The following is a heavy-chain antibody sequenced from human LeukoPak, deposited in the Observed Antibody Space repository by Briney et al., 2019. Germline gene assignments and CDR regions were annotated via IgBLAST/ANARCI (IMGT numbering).Heavy chain of an antibody. Sequence: SETLSLTCTVSGGSIISYYWSWIRQPAGKGLEWIGRIYTSRSTNYNPSLKSRVTISVDESKNQFSLKLSSVTAADTAVYYCARDNLYSSSCGARDAFDIWGQGTMVTVSS. CDR1: GGSIISYY. J-gene: IGHJ3*02. V-gene: IGHV4-4*07. D-gene: IGHD6-13*01. CDR2: IYTSRST. CDR3: ARDNLYSSSCGARDAFDI.